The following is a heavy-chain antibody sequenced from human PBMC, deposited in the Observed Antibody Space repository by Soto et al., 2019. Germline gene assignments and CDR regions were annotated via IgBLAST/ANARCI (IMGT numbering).Heavy chain of an antibody. CDR3: VRSGDDSSGYYPYYYYGMDV. CDR1: GGSITNATYY. CDR2: IYYSGST. D-gene: IGHD3-22*01. J-gene: IGHJ6*02. Sequence: SETLSLTCTVSGGSITNATYYWGWIRQPPGEGLEWIASIYYSGSTYNNPSLKSRVTISVDTSKNQFSLKLSSVTAADTAVYYCVRSGDDSSGYYPYYYYGMDVWGQGTTVTVSS. V-gene: IGHV4-39*01.